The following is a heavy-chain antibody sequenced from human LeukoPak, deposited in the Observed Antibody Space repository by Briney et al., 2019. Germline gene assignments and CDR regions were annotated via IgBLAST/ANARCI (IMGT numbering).Heavy chain of an antibody. CDR1: GGSISSYY. CDR3: AKNGQTGFSFDP. D-gene: IGHD3-9*01. V-gene: IGHV4-59*12. Sequence: SETLSLTCTVSGGSISSYYWSWIRQPPGKGLEWIGYIYYSGSTNYNPSLKSRVTISADSSKNQFSLKLNSVTAADTAVYYCAKNGQTGFSFDPWGQGTLVTVSS. CDR2: IYYSGST. J-gene: IGHJ5*02.